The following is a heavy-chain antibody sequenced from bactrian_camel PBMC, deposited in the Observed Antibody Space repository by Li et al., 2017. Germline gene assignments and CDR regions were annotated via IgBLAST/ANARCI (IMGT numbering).Heavy chain of an antibody. CDR2: IHTGSGNT. J-gene: IGHJ4*01. V-gene: IGHV3S28*01. D-gene: IGHD4*01. Sequence: PLVESGGGSVQAGGSLSLSCAASGDSSSSACMGWFRQAPGKEREGVASIHTGSGNTRYTNSVKGRFTISQDNAKNTLYLQMNNLKPEDMAMYYRAAEPAYSDYVGWALLSPAEYNFWGQGTQVTVS. CDR1: GDSSSSAC. CDR3: AAEPAYSDYVGWALLSPAEYNF.